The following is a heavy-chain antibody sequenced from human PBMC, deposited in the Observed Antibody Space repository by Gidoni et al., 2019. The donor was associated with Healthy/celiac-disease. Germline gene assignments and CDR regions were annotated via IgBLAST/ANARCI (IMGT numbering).Heavy chain of an antibody. V-gene: IGHV3-33*01. CDR2: IWYDGSNK. Sequence: QVQLVESGGGVVQPGRSLRLSCAASGFTFSSYGMHWVRQAPGKGLEWVAVIWYDGSNKYYADSVKGRFTISRDNSKNTLYLQMNSLRAEDTAVYYCARDKQWLAPGYWFDPWGQGTLVTVSS. J-gene: IGHJ5*02. D-gene: IGHD6-19*01. CDR3: ARDKQWLAPGYWFDP. CDR1: GFTFSSYG.